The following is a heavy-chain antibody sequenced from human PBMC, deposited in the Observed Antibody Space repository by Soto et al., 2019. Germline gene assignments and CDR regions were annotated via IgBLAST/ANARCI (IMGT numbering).Heavy chain of an antibody. D-gene: IGHD6-13*01. Sequence: PGGSLRLSCAASGFTFSSYAMSWVRQAPGKGLEWVSAISGSGGSTYYADSVKGRFTIPRDNSKNTLYLQMNSLRAEDTAVYYCAKGVGSSWYGGWFDPWGQGTLVTVSS. V-gene: IGHV3-23*01. CDR1: GFTFSSYA. J-gene: IGHJ5*02. CDR2: ISGSGGST. CDR3: AKGVGSSWYGGWFDP.